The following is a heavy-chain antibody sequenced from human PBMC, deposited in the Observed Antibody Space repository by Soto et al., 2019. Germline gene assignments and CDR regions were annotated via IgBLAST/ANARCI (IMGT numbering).Heavy chain of an antibody. CDR1: GFTFSSYG. CDR2: ISYDGSNK. CDR3: AKGGKRYYYDSMGYSSSYYYYGMDV. D-gene: IGHD3-22*01. V-gene: IGHV3-30*18. J-gene: IGHJ6*02. Sequence: GGSLRLSCAASGFTFSSYGMHWVRQAPGKGLEWVAVISYDGSNKYYADSVKGRFTISRDNSKNTLYLQMNSLRAEDTAVYYCAKGGKRYYYDSMGYSSSYYYYGMDVWGQGTTVTVAS.